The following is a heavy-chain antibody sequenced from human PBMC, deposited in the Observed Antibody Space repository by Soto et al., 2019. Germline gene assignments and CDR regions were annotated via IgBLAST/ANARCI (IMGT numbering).Heavy chain of an antibody. Sequence: ASVKVSCKASGGTFSSYAISWVRQAPGQGLEWMGGIIPIFGTANYAQKFQGRVTITADESTSTVYMELSSLRSEDTAVYYCASPGYSSSWFSFDYWGQGTLVTVSS. CDR3: ASPGYSSSWFSFDY. V-gene: IGHV1-69*13. D-gene: IGHD6-13*01. J-gene: IGHJ4*02. CDR1: GGTFSSYA. CDR2: IIPIFGTA.